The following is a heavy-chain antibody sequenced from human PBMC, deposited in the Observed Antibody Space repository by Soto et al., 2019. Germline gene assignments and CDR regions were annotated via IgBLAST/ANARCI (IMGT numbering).Heavy chain of an antibody. CDR2: IYSDGGTT. V-gene: IGHV3-74*01. Sequence: EVQLVESGGDLVQPGGSLRLSCAASGFTFSSYWMHWVRQAPGKGLVWVSRIYSDGGTTSYADSVKGRFTISRDNAKNTLFLQMNSLRAEDTAVYYCARVTPSSGHDVSDYWGQGTLVTVSS. CDR3: ARVTPSSGHDVSDY. CDR1: GFTFSSYW. D-gene: IGHD5-12*01. J-gene: IGHJ4*02.